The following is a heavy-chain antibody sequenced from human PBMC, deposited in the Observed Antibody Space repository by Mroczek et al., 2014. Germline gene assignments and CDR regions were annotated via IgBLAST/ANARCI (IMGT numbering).Heavy chain of an antibody. D-gene: IGHD6-13*01. J-gene: IGHJ6*02. CDR2: IWYDGSNK. V-gene: IGHV3-33*01. CDR3: ARDHRYSSSWNNRHYYYYGMDV. CDR1: GFTFSSYG. Sequence: ESGGGVVQPGRSLRLSCAASGFTFSSYGMHWVRQAPGKGLEWVAVIWYDGSNKYYADSVKGRFTISRDNSKNTLYLQMNSLRAEDTAVYYCARDHRYSSSWNNRHYYYYGMDVVGPRDPRSP.